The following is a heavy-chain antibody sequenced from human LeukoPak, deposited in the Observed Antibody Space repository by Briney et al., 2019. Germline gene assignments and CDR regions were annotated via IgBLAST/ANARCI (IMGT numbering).Heavy chain of an antibody. Sequence: PSETLSLTCAVYGGSFSGYYWSWIRQPPGEGLEWMGEINHSGSTNYNPSLKSRVTISVDTSKNQFSLKLSSVTAADTAVYYCARRKYSSGWYVLYFDYWGQGTLVTVSS. CDR3: ARRKYSSGWYVLYFDY. CDR2: INHSGST. J-gene: IGHJ4*02. V-gene: IGHV4-34*01. D-gene: IGHD6-19*01. CDR1: GGSFSGYY.